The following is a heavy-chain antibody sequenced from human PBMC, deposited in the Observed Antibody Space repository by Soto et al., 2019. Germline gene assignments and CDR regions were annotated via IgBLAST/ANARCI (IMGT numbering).Heavy chain of an antibody. CDR1: GGNFSSHG. V-gene: IGHV1-69*13. J-gene: IGHJ5*02. Sequence: SVKVSFKACGGNFSSHGMSWVRQAPGQGLEFMGGIMPLFRTTNYAQKFRVRVTITADEPTSTVYMELRSLRSEDTAVYYCARVSGRGWYNWFDPWGQGTPVTVSS. CDR3: ARVSGRGWYNWFDP. CDR2: IMPLFRTT. D-gene: IGHD6-19*01.